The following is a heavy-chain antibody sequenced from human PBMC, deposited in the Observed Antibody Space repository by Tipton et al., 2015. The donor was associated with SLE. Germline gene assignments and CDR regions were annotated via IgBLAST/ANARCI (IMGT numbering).Heavy chain of an antibody. Sequence: SLRLSCAASGFTFSSYAMHWVRQAPGKGLEWVAVISYDGSNKYYADSVKGRFTISRDNSKNTLYLQMNSLRAEDTAVYYCARDRGTGDLDYWGQGTLVTVSS. CDR1: GFTFSSYA. CDR3: ARDRGTGDLDY. J-gene: IGHJ4*02. CDR2: ISYDGSNK. D-gene: IGHD7-27*01. V-gene: IGHV3-30-3*01.